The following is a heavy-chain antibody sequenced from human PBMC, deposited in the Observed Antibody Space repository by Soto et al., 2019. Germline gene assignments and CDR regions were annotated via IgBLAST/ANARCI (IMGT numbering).Heavy chain of an antibody. CDR3: ARQSLDTPMVVSSYYYYGMDV. V-gene: IGHV4-39*01. J-gene: IGHJ6*02. CDR2: IYYSGST. D-gene: IGHD5-18*01. CDR1: GGSISSSSYY. Sequence: SETLSLTCTVSGGSISSSSYYWGWIRQPPGKGLEWIGSIYYSGSTYYNPSLKSRVTISVDTSKNQFSLKLSSVTAADTAVYYCARQSLDTPMVVSSYYYYGMDVWGQGTTVTVSS.